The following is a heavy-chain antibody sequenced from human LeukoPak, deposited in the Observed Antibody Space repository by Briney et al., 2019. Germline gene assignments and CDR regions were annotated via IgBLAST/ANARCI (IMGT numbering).Heavy chain of an antibody. J-gene: IGHJ4*02. CDR2: INPNSGGT. D-gene: IGHD6-13*01. CDR3: AIVKVAAGNYYFDY. Sequence: ASVKVSCKASGYTFTGYYMHWVRQAPGQGLEWMGWINPNSGGTNNAQKFQGWVTMTRDTSISTAYMELSRLRSDDTAVYYCAIVKVAAGNYYFDYWGQGTLVTVSS. V-gene: IGHV1-2*04. CDR1: GYTFTGYY.